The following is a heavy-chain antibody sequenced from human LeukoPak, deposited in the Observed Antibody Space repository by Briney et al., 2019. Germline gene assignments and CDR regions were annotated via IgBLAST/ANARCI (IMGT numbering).Heavy chain of an antibody. CDR1: GFSHRTAGMC. V-gene: IGHV2-70*11. CDR2: IDWDHDT. D-gene: IGHD4-11*01. J-gene: IGHJ4*02. CDR3: ARNQDDYNYYDY. Sequence: SVPALVETTQTLTLTCTFSGFSHRTAGMCVSWIRQPPGKALEWLARIDWDHDTYYSTSLKTRLTISKDTSKNQVVLTMTNMDPVDTATYYCARNQDDYNYYDYWGQGTLVTVSS.